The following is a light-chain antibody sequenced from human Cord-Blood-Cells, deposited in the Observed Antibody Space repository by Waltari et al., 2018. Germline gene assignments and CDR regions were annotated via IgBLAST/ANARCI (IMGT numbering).Light chain of an antibody. J-gene: IGKJ5*01. Sequence: EIVLTQSPATLSLSPGERDTLSCRASQSVSSYLAWYQQKPGQAPRLLIYDASNRATGIPARVSCSGSGTDFTLTISSLEPEDFAVYYCQQRSNWITFGQGTRLEIK. CDR2: DAS. CDR3: QQRSNWIT. CDR1: QSVSSY. V-gene: IGKV3-11*01.